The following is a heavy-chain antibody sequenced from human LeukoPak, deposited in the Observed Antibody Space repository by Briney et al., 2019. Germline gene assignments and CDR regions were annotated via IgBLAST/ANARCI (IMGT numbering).Heavy chain of an antibody. J-gene: IGHJ4*02. CDR1: GFTFSSYA. V-gene: IGHV3-30*04. D-gene: IGHD4-17*01. CDR2: ISYDGSNK. CDR3: GRDQDFDYGDYGGVGY. Sequence: GGSLRLSCAASGFTFSSYAMHWVRQAPSKGLEWVAVISYDGSNKYYADSVKGRFTISRDNSKNTLYLQMNSLRAEDTAVYYWGRDQDFDYGDYGGVGYWGQGTLVTVSS.